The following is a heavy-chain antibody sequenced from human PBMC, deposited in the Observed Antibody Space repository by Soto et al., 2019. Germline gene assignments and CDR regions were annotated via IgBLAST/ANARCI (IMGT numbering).Heavy chain of an antibody. D-gene: IGHD3-3*01. Sequence: PSETLSLTCAVYGGSFSGYYWSWIRQPPGKGLEWIGEINHSGSTNYNPSLKSRVTISVDTSKNQFSLKLSSVTAADTAVYYCARVPTDFWSGRKKNKNYYMDVWGKGTTVTVSS. V-gene: IGHV4-34*01. CDR2: INHSGST. CDR3: ARVPTDFWSGRKKNKNYYMDV. CDR1: GGSFSGYY. J-gene: IGHJ6*03.